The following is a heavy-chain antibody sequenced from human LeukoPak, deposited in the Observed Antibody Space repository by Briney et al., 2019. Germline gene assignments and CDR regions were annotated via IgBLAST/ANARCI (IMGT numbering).Heavy chain of an antibody. J-gene: IGHJ4*02. CDR1: GFTFSNYA. D-gene: IGHD3-10*01. V-gene: IGHV3-23*01. Sequence: PGGSLRLSCAASGFTFSNYAMNWVRQAPGKGLEWVSVIGGSGGDTYYADSVKGRFTISRDNSKNRLYLRMNSLRAEDTAVYYCAKAAYGSESYYDPFDYWGQGTLVTVSS. CDR3: AKAAYGSESYYDPFDY. CDR2: IGGSGGDT.